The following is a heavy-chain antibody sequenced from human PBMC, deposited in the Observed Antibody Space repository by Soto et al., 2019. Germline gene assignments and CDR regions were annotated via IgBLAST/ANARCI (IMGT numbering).Heavy chain of an antibody. CDR3: ARVFRYYDFWNSRNAHGWFDP. CDR2: ISAYNGNT. J-gene: IGHJ5*02. D-gene: IGHD3-3*01. V-gene: IGHV1-18*01. Sequence: ASVKVSCKASGYTFTSYGISWVRQAPGQGLEWMGWISAYNGNTNYAQKLQGRVTMTTDTSTSTAYMELRSLRSDDTAVYYCARVFRYYDFWNSRNAHGWFDPWGQGTLVTVSS. CDR1: GYTFTSYG.